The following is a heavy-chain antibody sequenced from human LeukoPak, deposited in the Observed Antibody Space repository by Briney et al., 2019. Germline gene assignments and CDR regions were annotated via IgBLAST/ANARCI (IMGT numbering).Heavy chain of an antibody. J-gene: IGHJ4*02. D-gene: IGHD6-19*01. V-gene: IGHV3-7*01. CDR1: GFTLNDHY. CDR2: IKQDGSEK. Sequence: PGGSLRLSCEVSGFTLNDHYIDWVRQAPGKGLEWVANIKQDGSEKYYVDSVKGRFTISRDNAKNSLYLQMNSLRAEDTAVYYCAGGIAVAGKDWGQGTLVTVSS. CDR3: AGGIAVAGKD.